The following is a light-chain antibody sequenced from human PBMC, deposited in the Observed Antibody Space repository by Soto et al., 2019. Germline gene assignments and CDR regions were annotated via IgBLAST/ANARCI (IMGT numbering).Light chain of an antibody. CDR1: QSISSY. CDR2: AAS. V-gene: IGKV1-39*01. Sequence: DIQMTQSPSSLSASVGDRVTITCRASQSISSYLNWYQQKPGKAPNLLIYAASSLQSGVPSRFSGSGSGTDFTLTISNLQPEDFATYYCQQLNSYPLTFGGGTKVDIK. J-gene: IGKJ4*01. CDR3: QQLNSYPLT.